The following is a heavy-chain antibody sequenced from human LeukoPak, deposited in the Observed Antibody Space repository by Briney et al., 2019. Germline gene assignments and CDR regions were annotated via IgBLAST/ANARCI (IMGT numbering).Heavy chain of an antibody. D-gene: IGHD3-10*01. CDR1: GKSLTEVS. J-gene: IGHJ6*03. CDR2: SDPEDDEP. V-gene: IGHV1-24*01. Sequence: ASAKVSCKVSGKSLTEVSLHWVRQAPGKGLEWMGGSDPEDDEPIYAQRFQGRVTITADESTSTAYMELSSLRSEDTAVYYCARERGYYGSGSYGGYYMDVWGKGTTVTISS. CDR3: ARERGYYGSGSYGGYYMDV.